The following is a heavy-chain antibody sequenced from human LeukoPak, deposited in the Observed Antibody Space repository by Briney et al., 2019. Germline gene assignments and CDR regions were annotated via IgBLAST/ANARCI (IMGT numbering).Heavy chain of an antibody. CDR2: INHSGST. V-gene: IGHV4-34*01. CDR1: GGSFSGYY. CDR3: ARVDSGYDQRPDY. Sequence: PSETLSLTCAVYGGSFSGYYWSWIRQPPGKGLEWIGEINHSGSTNYNPSLKSRVTISVDTSKNQFSLKLSSVIAADTAVYYCARVDSGYDQRPDYWGQGTLVTVSS. J-gene: IGHJ4*02. D-gene: IGHD5-12*01.